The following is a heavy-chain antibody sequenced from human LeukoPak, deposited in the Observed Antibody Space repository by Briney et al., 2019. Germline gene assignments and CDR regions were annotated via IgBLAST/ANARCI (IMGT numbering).Heavy chain of an antibody. CDR2: VYTSGST. CDR1: GSIXGYY. CDR3: ARLITGTTTAFDI. Sequence: GSIXGYYXXWIRQPAGKGXXXIGRVYTSGSTHYNPALTTRLTMSVDTSKNQFSLKLSSVTAADTAVYYCARLITGTTTAFDIWGQGTMVTVSS. J-gene: IGHJ3*02. V-gene: IGHV4-4*07. D-gene: IGHD1-7*01.